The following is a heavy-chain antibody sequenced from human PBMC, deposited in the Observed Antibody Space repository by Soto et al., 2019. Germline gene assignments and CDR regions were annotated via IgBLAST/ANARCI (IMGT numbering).Heavy chain of an antibody. V-gene: IGHV4-31*03. CDR1: CGSISSGGYY. Sequence: SETLSLTCTVSCGSISSGGYYWSWIRQHPGKGLEWIGYIYYSGSTYYNPSLKSRVTISVDTSKNQFSLKLSSVTAADTAVYYCARADCSSTSCYKGGDWFDPWGQGTLVTVSS. J-gene: IGHJ5*02. D-gene: IGHD2-2*02. CDR2: IYYSGST. CDR3: ARADCSSTSCYKGGDWFDP.